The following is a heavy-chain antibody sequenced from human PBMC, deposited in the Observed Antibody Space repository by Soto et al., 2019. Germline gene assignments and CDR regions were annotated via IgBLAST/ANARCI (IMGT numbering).Heavy chain of an antibody. CDR3: ARDRPVFGVVISAQDY. CDR2: ISRSSSTI. J-gene: IGHJ4*02. Sequence: GGSMRVSCAASGFTFSSYSMNWVRQDTGRGREGVSYISRSSSTIYYADSVKGRFTIPRDNAKNSRYLQMNSLRAEDTAVYYCARDRPVFGVVISAQDYWGQGTLVTVSS. D-gene: IGHD3-3*01. CDR1: GFTFSSYS. V-gene: IGHV3-48*01.